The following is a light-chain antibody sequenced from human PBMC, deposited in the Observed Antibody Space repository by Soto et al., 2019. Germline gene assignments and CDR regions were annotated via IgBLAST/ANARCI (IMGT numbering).Light chain of an antibody. V-gene: IGKV1-5*03. CDR1: QSISSW. CDR2: KAS. J-gene: IGKJ1*01. Sequence: DIQMTQSPSTLSASVGDRVTITCRASQSISSWLAWYQQKPGKAPKLLIYKASSFESGVPPRFSGSGSGTEFTLTISSLQPDDFATYYCQHDNSYSWTFGQGTKVEIK. CDR3: QHDNSYSWT.